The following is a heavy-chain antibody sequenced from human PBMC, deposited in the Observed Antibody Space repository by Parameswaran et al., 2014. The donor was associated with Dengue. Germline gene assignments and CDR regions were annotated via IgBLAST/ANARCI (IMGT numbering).Heavy chain of an antibody. V-gene: IGHV4-31*03. D-gene: IGHD1-26*01. CDR1: LFHQQWWLL. CDR3: AGANWDRRYGMDV. J-gene: IGHJ6*02. Sequence: ASETLSLTLQCLWLFHQQWWLLLELDPPAPGKGLEWIGYIFYRGTTYYHPSLQSRLTISVDMSKNQFSLKLTSVSAADTAVYYCAGANWDRRYGMDVWGQGTTVTVSS. CDR2: IFYRGTT.